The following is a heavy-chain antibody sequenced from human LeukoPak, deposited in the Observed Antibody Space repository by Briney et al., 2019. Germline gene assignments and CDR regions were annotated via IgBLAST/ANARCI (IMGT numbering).Heavy chain of an antibody. CDR1: GGSISSYY. V-gene: IGHV4-59*08. J-gene: IGHJ4*02. CDR2: IYYSGST. Sequence: SETLSLTCTVSGGSISSYYWSWIRQPPGKGLEWIGYIYYSGSTNYNPSLKSRVTISVDTPKNQFSLKLSSVTAADTAVYYCARQRAAMYYFDYWGQGTLVTVSS. CDR3: ARQRAAMYYFDY. D-gene: IGHD5-18*01.